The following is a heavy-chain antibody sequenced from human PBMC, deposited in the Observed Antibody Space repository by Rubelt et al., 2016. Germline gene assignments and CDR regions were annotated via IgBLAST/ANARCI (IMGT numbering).Heavy chain of an antibody. V-gene: IGHV3-48*04. CDR3: ARSWNDFDY. CDR2: ISSSSSTI. Sequence: SSYAMHWVRQAPGKGLEWVSYISSSSSTIYYADSVKGRFTISRDNAKNSLYLQMNSLRAEDTAVYYCARSWNDFDYWGQGTLVTVSS. CDR1: SSYA. D-gene: IGHD1-1*01. J-gene: IGHJ4*02.